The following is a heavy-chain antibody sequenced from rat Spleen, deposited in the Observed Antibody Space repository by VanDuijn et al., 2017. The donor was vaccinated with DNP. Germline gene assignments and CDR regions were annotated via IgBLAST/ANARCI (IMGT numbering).Heavy chain of an antibody. CDR2: ITNTGDGS. CDR3: TRDPFDY. V-gene: IGHV5-31*01. Sequence: EVQLVESGGGPVQPGRSLKLSCVASGFIFSNYWMTWIRQAPGKGLEWVASITNTGDGSYYSDSVKGRFSISRDNEKSTLYLQMNSLRSEDTATYYCTRDPFDYWGQGVMVAVSS. J-gene: IGHJ2*01. CDR1: GFIFSNYW.